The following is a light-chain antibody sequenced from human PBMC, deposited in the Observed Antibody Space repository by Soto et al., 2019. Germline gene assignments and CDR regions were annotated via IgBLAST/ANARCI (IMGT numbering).Light chain of an antibody. CDR1: QSVSSSY. J-gene: IGKJ5*01. V-gene: IGKV3D-20*02. CDR3: QQRSNWPIT. Sequence: EIVLTQSPGTLSLSPGERATLSSRASQSVSSSYLAWYQQKHGQAPRILIYDASNRDTGIPARFSGSGSGTDFTLTISRLEPEDFEVYYCQQRSNWPITFGQGTRLEIK. CDR2: DAS.